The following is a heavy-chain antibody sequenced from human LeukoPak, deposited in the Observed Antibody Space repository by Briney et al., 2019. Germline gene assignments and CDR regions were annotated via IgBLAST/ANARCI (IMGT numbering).Heavy chain of an antibody. CDR1: GFNFSSYA. CDR3: AKAPYYDILTGYQPFDY. D-gene: IGHD3-9*01. Sequence: PGGSLRLSCAASGFNFSSYAMSWVRQAPGKGLEWVSIISGSGGSTYYADSVKGRFTISRDNSKDTLYLLMNSLRAEDTAVYNCAKAPYYDILTGYQPFDYWGQGTLVTVSS. J-gene: IGHJ4*02. CDR2: ISGSGGST. V-gene: IGHV3-23*01.